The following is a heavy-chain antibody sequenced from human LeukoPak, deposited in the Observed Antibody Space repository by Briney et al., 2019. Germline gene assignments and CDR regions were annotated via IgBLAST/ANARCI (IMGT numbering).Heavy chain of an antibody. J-gene: IGHJ3*02. CDR3: ARGDNSAFDI. V-gene: IGHV3-21*01. D-gene: IGHD3-22*01. CDR2: ISTSSSYI. CDR1: GFTFSSYS. Sequence: GGSLRLSCAASGFTFSSYSMNWVRQAPGKGLEWVSFISTSSSYIYYADSVKGRFTISRDNAKNSLYLQMNSLRAEDTAVYYCARGDNSAFDIWGQGTMVTVSS.